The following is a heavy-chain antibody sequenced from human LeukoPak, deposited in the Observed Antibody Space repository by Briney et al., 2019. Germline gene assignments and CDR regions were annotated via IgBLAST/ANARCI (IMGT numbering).Heavy chain of an antibody. J-gene: IGHJ4*02. CDR1: GFTFSNYH. D-gene: IGHD2-2*01. CDR3: ARLEHGYCSSTSCAD. Sequence: GGSLRLSCAASGFTFSNYHMNWVRQAPGKGLEWVSSISSSSKYIYYADSVKGRFTISRDNAKNTLYLQMNSLRAEDTAVYYCARLEHGYCSSTSCADWGQGTLVTVSS. CDR2: ISSSSKYI. V-gene: IGHV3-21*01.